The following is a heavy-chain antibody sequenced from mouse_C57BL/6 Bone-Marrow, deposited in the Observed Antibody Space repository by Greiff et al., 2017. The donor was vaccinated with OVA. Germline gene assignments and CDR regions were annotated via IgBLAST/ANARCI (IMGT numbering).Heavy chain of an antibody. Sequence: QVQLQQPGAELVKPGASVKLSCKASGYTFTSYWMHWVKQRPGRGLEWIGRIDPTSGGTKYNEKFKSKATLTVDKPSSTAYMQLSSLTSEDSAVYYCAREDLLWLRRLRFAYWGQGTLVTVSA. J-gene: IGHJ3*01. V-gene: IGHV1-72*01. CDR1: GYTFTSYW. D-gene: IGHD2-9*01. CDR3: AREDLLWLRRLRFAY. CDR2: IDPTSGGT.